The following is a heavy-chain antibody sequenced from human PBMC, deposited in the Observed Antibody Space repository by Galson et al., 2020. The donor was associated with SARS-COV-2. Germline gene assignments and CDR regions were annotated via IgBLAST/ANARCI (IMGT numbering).Heavy chain of an antibody. D-gene: IGHD4-4*01. V-gene: IGHV5-51*01. CDR1: GYTFSNYW. J-gene: IGHJ4*02. CDR3: ARGLKTTMLSPPPDY. CDR2: IYPGDSDT. Sequence: GESLKISCKASGYTFSNYWIGWVRQMPGKGLEWMGIIYPGDSDTRYSPSFQGQVTISVDKSISTAYLQWSSLKASDSAMYYCARGLKTTMLSPPPDYWGQGTLVTVSS.